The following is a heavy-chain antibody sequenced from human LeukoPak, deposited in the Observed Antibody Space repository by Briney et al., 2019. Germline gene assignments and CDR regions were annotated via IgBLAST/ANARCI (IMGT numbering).Heavy chain of an antibody. CDR1: GGSISSSNYY. V-gene: IGHV4-39*01. J-gene: IGHJ5*02. CDR3: ARHPSLSYCSGGTCWLDP. D-gene: IGHD2-15*01. CDR2: IYFSGST. Sequence: SETLSLTCTVSGGSISSSNYYWGWIRQPPGKGLDWIGSIYFSGSTYYNPSLKSRVTMSVDTSKNQFTLKVNSVTAADTAVYYCARHPSLSYCSGGTCWLDPWGQGTLVTVSS.